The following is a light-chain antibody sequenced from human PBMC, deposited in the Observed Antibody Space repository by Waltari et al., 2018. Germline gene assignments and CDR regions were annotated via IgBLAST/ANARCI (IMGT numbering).Light chain of an antibody. CDR3: QQGSSVPPT. J-gene: IGKJ1*01. V-gene: IGKV1-12*01. CDR1: HNINTW. CDR2: VAS. Sequence: DIQMTQSPSSVSASIGDRVTITCRASHNINTWLAWYQQEPGKGPNLLIFVASSEQTGVPSRFSGSGSGTFITLTINGLQPEDSATYFCQQGSSVPPTFGQGTIVEVK.